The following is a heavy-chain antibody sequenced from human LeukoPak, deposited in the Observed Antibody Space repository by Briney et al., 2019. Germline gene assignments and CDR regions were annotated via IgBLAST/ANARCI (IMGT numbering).Heavy chain of an antibody. CDR3: AELPSGSSHPSDY. V-gene: IGHV6-1*01. CDR1: GDSVSSNSAA. J-gene: IGHJ4*02. Sequence: SQTLSLTCAISGDSVSSNSAAWNWIRQSPSRGLEWLGRTHYRSKWYIDYAGSVRSRITINPDTSKNQFSLQLNSVTPEDTAVYYCAELPSGSSHPSDYWGQGTLVTVSS. D-gene: IGHD1-26*01. CDR2: THYRSKWYI.